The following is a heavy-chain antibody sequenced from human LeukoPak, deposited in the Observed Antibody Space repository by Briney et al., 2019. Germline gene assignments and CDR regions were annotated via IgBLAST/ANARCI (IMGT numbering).Heavy chain of an antibody. CDR2: IYYTGGT. CDR3: ARVDSYYYMDV. CDR1: GGPISTNNYF. J-gene: IGHJ6*03. D-gene: IGHD2-15*01. Sequence: SETLSLTCTVSGGPISTNNYFWGWIRQPPGKGLEWIGSIYYTGGTYYNPSLKSRVIISVDTSKTQFSLKVSSVTAADTAVYYCARVDSYYYMDVWGKGTTVTVSS. V-gene: IGHV4-39*07.